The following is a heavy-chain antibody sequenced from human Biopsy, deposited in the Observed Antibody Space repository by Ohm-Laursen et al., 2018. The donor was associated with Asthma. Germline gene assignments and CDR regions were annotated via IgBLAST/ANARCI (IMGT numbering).Heavy chain of an antibody. CDR1: GGYLTGHY. CDR2: IDQSGYT. Sequence: GTLSLTWTVCGGYLTGHYWNWIRQPPGKGLEWIGEIDQSGYTNYNPSLKSRVTISADTSKNQFHLNLSSVTAADTAVYFCARAAITGIRGWFDPWGQGTQVTVSS. CDR3: ARAAITGIRGWFDP. D-gene: IGHD1-20*01. V-gene: IGHV4-34*01. J-gene: IGHJ5*02.